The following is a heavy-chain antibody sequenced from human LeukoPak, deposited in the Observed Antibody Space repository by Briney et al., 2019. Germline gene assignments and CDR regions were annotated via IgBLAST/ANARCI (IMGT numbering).Heavy chain of an antibody. J-gene: IGHJ4*02. D-gene: IGHD6-13*01. V-gene: IGHV3-30*04. CDR3: ARAPYSSSWYILDH. CDR1: GFIFSTYT. CDR2: ISYDGVNK. Sequence: GGSLRLSCAPSGFIFSTYTIHWIRQAPGKGLEWVAVISYDGVNKYYADSVKGRFTISRDNSKNTLSLQMNSLTVEDTAVYYCARAPYSSSWYILDHWGQGTLVTVSS.